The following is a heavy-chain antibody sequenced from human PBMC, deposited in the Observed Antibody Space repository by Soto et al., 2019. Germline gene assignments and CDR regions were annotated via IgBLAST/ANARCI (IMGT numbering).Heavy chain of an antibody. CDR3: ASDFAYFDS. CDR2: VYHTGST. D-gene: IGHD3-3*01. CDR1: GGSFKRGSYS. J-gene: IGHJ4*02. Sequence: SETLSLTCTVSGGSFKRGSYSWSWIRQPPGKGLEWIGYVYHTGSTSYNPSLKSRVSISMDTSKNQFSLNLDSVTAADTAVYFCASDFAYFDSWGQGTLVTVSS. V-gene: IGHV4-61*01.